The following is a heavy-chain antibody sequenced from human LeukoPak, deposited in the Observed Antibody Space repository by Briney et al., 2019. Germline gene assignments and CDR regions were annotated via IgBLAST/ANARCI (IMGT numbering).Heavy chain of an antibody. D-gene: IGHD2-2*01. Sequence: GESLKISYKASGYTFTGDWIGWVRQMPGKGLEWMGIIYPGDSDTKYNAPFQGQVTISADKSISTAYLQWGSLKASDTATYYCARPALYCSSTVCPPYMDVWGKGTTVTVSS. CDR1: GYTFTGDW. V-gene: IGHV5-51*01. J-gene: IGHJ6*03. CDR3: ARPALYCSSTVCPPYMDV. CDR2: IYPGDSDT.